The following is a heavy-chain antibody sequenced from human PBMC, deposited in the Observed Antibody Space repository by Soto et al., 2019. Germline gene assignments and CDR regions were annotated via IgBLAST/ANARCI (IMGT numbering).Heavy chain of an antibody. CDR2: INSDGSST. V-gene: IGHV3-74*01. CDR1: GFTFSSYW. CDR3: ARDAYYDFWSGYYTGYYYYGMDV. Sequence: GGSLRLSCAASGFTFSSYWMHWVRQAPGKGLVWVSRINSDGSSTSYADSVKGRFTISRDNAKNTLYLQMNSLRAEDTAVYYCARDAYYDFWSGYYTGYYYYGMDVWGQGPTVTVSS. J-gene: IGHJ6*02. D-gene: IGHD3-3*01.